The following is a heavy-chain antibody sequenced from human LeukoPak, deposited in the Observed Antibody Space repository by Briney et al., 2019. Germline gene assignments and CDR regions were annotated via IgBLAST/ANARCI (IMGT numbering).Heavy chain of an antibody. CDR2: ISSSSSTI. V-gene: IGHV3-48*01. CDR1: GFTFSSYS. CDR3: ARVGTVAGTERDFDY. D-gene: IGHD6-19*01. J-gene: IGHJ4*02. Sequence: GRSLRLSCAASGFTFSSYSMSWVRQAPGKGLEWVSYISSSSSTIYYADSVKGRFTISRDNAKNSLYLQMNSLRAEDTAVYYCARVGTVAGTERDFDYWGQGTLVTVSS.